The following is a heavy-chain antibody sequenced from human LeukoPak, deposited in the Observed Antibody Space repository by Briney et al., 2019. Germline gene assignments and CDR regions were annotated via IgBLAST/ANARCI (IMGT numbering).Heavy chain of an antibody. CDR2: INTNTGNP. CDR3: ARVVYSYGSPMYYFDY. CDR1: GYTFTSYA. J-gene: IGHJ4*02. D-gene: IGHD5-18*01. Sequence: GASVKVSCKASGYTFTSYAMNWVRQAPGQGLEWMGWINTNTGNPTYAQGFTGRFVFSLDTSVSTAYLQISSLKAEDTAVYYCARVVYSYGSPMYYFDYWGQGTLVTVSS. V-gene: IGHV7-4-1*02.